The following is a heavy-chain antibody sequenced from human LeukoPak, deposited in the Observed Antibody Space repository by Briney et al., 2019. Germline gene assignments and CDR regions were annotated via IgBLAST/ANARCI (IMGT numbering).Heavy chain of an antibody. J-gene: IGHJ4*02. D-gene: IGHD3-16*01. CDR2: IYYSGST. CDR3: ARVASYDYAEIDY. Sequence: PSQTLSLTCTVSGGSISSGGYYWSWIRQPPGKGLEWIGYIYYSGSTYYNPSLKGRVTISVDTSKNQFSLKLSSVTAADTAVYYCARVASYDYAEIDYWGQGTLVTVSS. V-gene: IGHV4-31*03. CDR1: GGSISSGGYY.